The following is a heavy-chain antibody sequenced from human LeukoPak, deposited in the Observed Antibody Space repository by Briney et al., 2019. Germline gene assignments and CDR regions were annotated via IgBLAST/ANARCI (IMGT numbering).Heavy chain of an antibody. J-gene: IGHJ4*02. D-gene: IGHD3-16*02. CDR3: ARRDYDYVCGTYRRYRPFDY. CDR1: GASISSSSHY. V-gene: IGHV4-39*01. CDR2: IDYSGST. Sequence: SETLSLTCTVSGASISSSSHYWGWIRQPPGKGLEWIGSIDYSGSTNYNPSLKSRVTISVDTSKNQFTLRLSSVTAADTAVYYCARRDYDYVCGTYRRYRPFDYWGQGTLVTVSS.